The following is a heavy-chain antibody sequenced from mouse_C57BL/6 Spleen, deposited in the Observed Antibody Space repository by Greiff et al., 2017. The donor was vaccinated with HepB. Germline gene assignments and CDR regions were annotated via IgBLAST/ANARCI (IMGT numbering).Heavy chain of an antibody. CDR3: ARVLYYYGSKGDYFDY. V-gene: IGHV5-17*01. CDR1: GFTFSDYG. J-gene: IGHJ2*01. D-gene: IGHD1-1*01. CDR2: ISSGSSTI. Sequence: EVQLVESGGGLVKPGGSLKLSCAASGFTFSDYGMHWVRQAPEKGLEWVAYISSGSSTIYYADTVKGRFTISRDNAKNTLFLQMTSLRSEDTAMYYCARVLYYYGSKGDYFDYWGQGTTLTVSS.